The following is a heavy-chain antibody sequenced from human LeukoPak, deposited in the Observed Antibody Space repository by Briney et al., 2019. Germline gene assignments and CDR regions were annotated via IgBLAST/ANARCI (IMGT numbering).Heavy chain of an antibody. D-gene: IGHD1-26*01. V-gene: IGHV3-53*01. CDR3: ARAIVGTTTRIVEVWDY. Sequence: GGSLRLSCAASGFTVSSHYMSWVRQAPGKGLEWVSVIYSSGSTYYSDSVKGRFTISRDNSKNTLYLQMNSLRAADTAVYYCARAIVGTTTRIVEVWDYWGQGTLVTVSS. J-gene: IGHJ4*02. CDR1: GFTVSSHY. CDR2: IYSSGST.